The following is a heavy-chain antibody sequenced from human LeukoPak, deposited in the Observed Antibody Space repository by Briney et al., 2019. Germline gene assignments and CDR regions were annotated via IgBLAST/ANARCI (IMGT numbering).Heavy chain of an antibody. CDR1: GFTFSTYW. D-gene: IGHD2-2*01. J-gene: IGHJ4*02. V-gene: IGHV3-7*04. CDR3: VRGDAFSGDY. CDR2: IHQDGNEK. Sequence: PGGSLRLSCAASGFTFSTYWMSWVRQTPGKGLEWVANIHQDGNEKYYVNSVKGRFTISRDNAKNSLFLQMNNLRVEDSAVYYCVRGDAFSGDYWGQGTLVTVSS.